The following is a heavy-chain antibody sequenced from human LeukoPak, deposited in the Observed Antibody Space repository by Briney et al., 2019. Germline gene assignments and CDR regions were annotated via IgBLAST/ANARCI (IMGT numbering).Heavy chain of an antibody. CDR2: IYYSGST. CDR1: GGSISSSSYH. J-gene: IGHJ2*01. Sequence: SETLSLTCTVSGGSISSSSYHWGWIRQPPGKGLEWIGSIYYSGSTYYNPSLKSRVTISVDTSKNQFSLKLSSVTAADTAVYYCARGSRIFQGYFDLWGRGTLVTVSS. D-gene: IGHD2/OR15-2a*01. V-gene: IGHV4-39*07. CDR3: ARGSRIFQGYFDL.